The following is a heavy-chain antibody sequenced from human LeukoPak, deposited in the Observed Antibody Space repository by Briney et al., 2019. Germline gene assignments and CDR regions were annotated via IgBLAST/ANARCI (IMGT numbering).Heavy chain of an antibody. CDR3: ARDRRDYGDPDAFDI. D-gene: IGHD4-17*01. CDR2: TYYRSKWYN. V-gene: IGHV6-1*01. CDR1: GDSVSSNSAA. J-gene: IGHJ3*02. Sequence: SQTLSLTCAISGDSVSSNSAAWNWIRQSPSRGLEWLGRTYYRSKWYNDYAVSVKSRVTINPDTSKNQFSLQLNSVSPEDTAVYYYARDRRDYGDPDAFDIWGQGTMVTVSS.